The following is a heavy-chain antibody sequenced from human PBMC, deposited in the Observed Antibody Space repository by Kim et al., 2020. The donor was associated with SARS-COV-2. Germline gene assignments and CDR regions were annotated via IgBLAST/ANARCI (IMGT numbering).Heavy chain of an antibody. J-gene: IGHJ4*02. CDR2: IYYSGST. CDR3: AREANGDYQDY. CDR1: GGSISSYY. D-gene: IGHD4-17*01. Sequence: SETLSLTCTVSGGSISSYYWSWIRQPPGKGLEWIGYIYYSGSTNYNPSLKSRVTISVDTSKNQFSLKLSSVTAADTAVYYCAREANGDYQDYWGQGTLVTVSS. V-gene: IGHV4-59*01.